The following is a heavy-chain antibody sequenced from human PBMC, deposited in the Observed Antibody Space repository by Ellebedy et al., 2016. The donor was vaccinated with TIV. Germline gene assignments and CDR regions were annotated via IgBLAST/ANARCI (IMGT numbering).Heavy chain of an antibody. Sequence: SVKVSCXPSGGIFSKYAISWVRQAPGQGLEWMGGITPMLGTANYAQKFQGRVTITADQSTSTAYMELSSLRSEDTAMYYCARDCGVDTSGYYFFYWGQGTLVTVSS. J-gene: IGHJ4*02. CDR1: GGIFSKYA. D-gene: IGHD3-22*01. CDR2: ITPMLGTA. V-gene: IGHV1-69*10. CDR3: ARDCGVDTSGYYFFY.